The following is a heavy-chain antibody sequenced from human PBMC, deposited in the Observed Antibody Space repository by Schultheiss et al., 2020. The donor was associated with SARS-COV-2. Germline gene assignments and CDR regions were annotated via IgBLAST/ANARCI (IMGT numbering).Heavy chain of an antibody. Sequence: GGSLRLSCAASGFTFSSYAMSWVRQAPGKGLEWVSAISGSGGSTYYADSVKGRFTISRDNSKNTLYLQMNSLRAEDTAVYYCAKERSPYYYYYYYMDVWGKGTTVTVSS. CDR1: GFTFSSYA. J-gene: IGHJ6*03. CDR2: ISGSGGST. V-gene: IGHV3-23*01. CDR3: AKERSPYYYYYYYMDV.